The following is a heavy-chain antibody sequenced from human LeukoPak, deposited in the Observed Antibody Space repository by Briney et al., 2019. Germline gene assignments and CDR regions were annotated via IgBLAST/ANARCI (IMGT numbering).Heavy chain of an antibody. Sequence: GGSLRLSCVDSGFTFSTYWMTWVRQAPGKGLEWVANIKYDGSEKYYVDSVKGRFTISRDNAKKSLYLQMNSLRPDDTAVYYCARDVGLSGYDLLDYWGQGTLVTVPS. J-gene: IGHJ4*02. CDR2: IKYDGSEK. D-gene: IGHD5-12*01. CDR3: ARDVGLSGYDLLDY. V-gene: IGHV3-7*01. CDR1: GFTFSTYW.